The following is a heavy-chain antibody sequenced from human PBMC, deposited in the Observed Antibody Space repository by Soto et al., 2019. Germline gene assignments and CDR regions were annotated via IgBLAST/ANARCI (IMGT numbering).Heavy chain of an antibody. CDR2: ISKYNGNT. Sequence: QVQLVQSGAELKTPGASVKVSCKASGYSFTTFGISWVRQAPGQGLEGMGWISKYNGNTKYAQKFQGRVTLTTDASTSTAYMELRSLTSDDTAVYYCGREYCRGGRCYHPDYWGQGTLVTVSS. CDR1: GYSFTTFG. V-gene: IGHV1-18*01. D-gene: IGHD2-15*01. J-gene: IGHJ4*02. CDR3: GREYCRGGRCYHPDY.